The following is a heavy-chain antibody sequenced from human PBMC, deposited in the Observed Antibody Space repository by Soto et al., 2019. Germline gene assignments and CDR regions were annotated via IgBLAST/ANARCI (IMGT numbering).Heavy chain of an antibody. Sequence: GGSLRLSCAASGFTFSNAWMSWVRQAPGKGLEWVGRIKSKTDGGTTDYAAPVKGRFTISRDDSKNTLYLQMNSLKTEDTAVYYCTTGPTDPLRYFDWLLSDAFDIWGQGTMVTVSS. CDR2: IKSKTDGGTT. V-gene: IGHV3-15*01. CDR1: GFTFSNAW. CDR3: TTGPTDPLRYFDWLLSDAFDI. D-gene: IGHD3-9*01. J-gene: IGHJ3*02.